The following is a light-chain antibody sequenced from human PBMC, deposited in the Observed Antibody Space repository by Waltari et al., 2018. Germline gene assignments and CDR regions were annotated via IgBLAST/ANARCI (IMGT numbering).Light chain of an antibody. CDR1: QSISTY. V-gene: IGKV1-39*01. Sequence: DIQLPQSPSSLSASVGDRVTITCRASQSISTYLNWFQQKPGKAPNLLIYAGSSLLSGVPSSFSGSGSGTDFTLTITSLQPEDFVTYYCQQSFSTLITFGQGTRLEIK. CDR3: QQSFSTLIT. CDR2: AGS. J-gene: IGKJ5*01.